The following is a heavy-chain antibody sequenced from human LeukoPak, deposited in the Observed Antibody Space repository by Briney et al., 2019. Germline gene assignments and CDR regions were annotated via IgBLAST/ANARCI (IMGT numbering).Heavy chain of an antibody. Sequence: PSETLSLTCTVSGGSITGYYWNWIRQPPGKGLEWIGYIYYSGSTNYNPSLKSRVTISVDTSENRFSLKLNSVTAADTAVYYCARQGGVATTFDYWGQGTLVTVSS. CDR1: GGSITGYY. CDR2: IYYSGST. D-gene: IGHD5-12*01. CDR3: ARQGGVATTFDY. V-gene: IGHV4-59*08. J-gene: IGHJ4*02.